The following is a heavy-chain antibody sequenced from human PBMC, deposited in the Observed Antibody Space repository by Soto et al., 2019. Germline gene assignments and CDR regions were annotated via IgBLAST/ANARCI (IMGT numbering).Heavy chain of an antibody. J-gene: IGHJ6*02. CDR3: ARDHRDSSCFYGMDV. D-gene: IGHD3-22*01. CDR2: IYYSGST. V-gene: IGHV4-30-4*01. Sequence: SETLSLTCTVSGGSISSGDYYWSWIRQPPGKGLEWIGYIYYSGSTYYNPSLKSRVTISVDTSKNQFSLKLSSVTAADTAVYYCARDHRDSSCFYGMDVWGQGTTVTVSS. CDR1: GGSISSGDYY.